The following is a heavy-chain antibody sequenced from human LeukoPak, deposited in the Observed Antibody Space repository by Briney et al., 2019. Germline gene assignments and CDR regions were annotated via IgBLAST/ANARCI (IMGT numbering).Heavy chain of an antibody. Sequence: SETLSLTCTVSGGSISSSSYYWGWIRQPPGKGLEWIGSIYCSGSTYYNPSLKSRVTISVDTSKNQLSLKLSSVTAADTAVYYCARRPRITIFGVDHYFDYWGQGTLVTVSS. CDR1: GGSISSSSYY. J-gene: IGHJ4*02. V-gene: IGHV4-39*01. CDR2: IYCSGST. CDR3: ARRPRITIFGVDHYFDY. D-gene: IGHD3-3*01.